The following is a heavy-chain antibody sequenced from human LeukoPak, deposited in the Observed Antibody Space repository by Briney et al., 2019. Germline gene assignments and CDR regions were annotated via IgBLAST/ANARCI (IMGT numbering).Heavy chain of an antibody. V-gene: IGHV4-59*01. CDR3: ARFTPQGYGWGGYNRFDP. D-gene: IGHD3-16*01. CDR1: GGSISGYY. J-gene: IGHJ5*02. CDR2: IYYSGST. Sequence: SETLSLTCTVSGGSISGYYWNWIRQPPGKGLEWIGYIYYSGSTNYIPSLKSRVTISVDTSKSQFSLNLTSVTAADTAVYYCARFTPQGYGWGGYNRFDPWGQGTLVTVSS.